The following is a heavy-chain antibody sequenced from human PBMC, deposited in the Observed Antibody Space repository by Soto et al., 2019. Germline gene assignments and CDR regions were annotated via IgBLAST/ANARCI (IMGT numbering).Heavy chain of an antibody. CDR1: GGSISSGDYY. CDR3: ARRSDGYSFDY. V-gene: IGHV4-31*03. CDR2: IYYSGST. D-gene: IGHD5-12*01. J-gene: IGHJ4*02. Sequence: QVQLQESGPGLVKPSQTLSLTCTVSGGSISSGDYYWSWFRQHPGKGLEWIGYIYYSGSTYYNPSLKSRVTISVDASKNQCSLKLSSVTAADTAVYYCARRSDGYSFDYWGQGTLVTVSS.